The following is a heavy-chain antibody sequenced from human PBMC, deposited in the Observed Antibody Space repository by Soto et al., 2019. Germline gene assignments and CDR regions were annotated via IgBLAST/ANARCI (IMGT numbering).Heavy chain of an antibody. CDR3: GREGSGYNF. Sequence: SVKVSCKASGGSFSNFGISWVRQAPGQGLEWMGGIVPVFGRPNYAQRFRGRLTITADESTSTGYMELISLRSDDTAVYYCGREGSGYNFWGQGTQVTVSS. CDR2: IVPVFGRP. V-gene: IGHV1-69*13. D-gene: IGHD5-12*01. CDR1: GGSFSNFG. J-gene: IGHJ4*02.